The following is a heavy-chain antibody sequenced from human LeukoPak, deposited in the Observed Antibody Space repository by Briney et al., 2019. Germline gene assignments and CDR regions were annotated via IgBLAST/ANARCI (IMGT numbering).Heavy chain of an antibody. CDR3: ARGGDSSGWYFNRWFHF. J-gene: IGHJ4*02. D-gene: IGHD6-19*01. CDR1: GYTFTGYY. Sequence: GASVKVSCKASGYTFTGYYMHWVRQAPGQGLEWMGWINPNSGGTNYAQKFQGRVTMTRDTSISTAYMELSRLRSDDTAVYYCARGGDSSGWYFNRWFHFWGQGTLVTVSS. V-gene: IGHV1-2*02. CDR2: INPNSGGT.